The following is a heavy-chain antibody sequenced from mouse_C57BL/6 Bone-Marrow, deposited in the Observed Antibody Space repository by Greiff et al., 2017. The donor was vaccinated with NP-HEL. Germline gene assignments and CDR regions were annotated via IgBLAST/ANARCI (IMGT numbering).Heavy chain of an antibody. CDR2: ISNGGGST. Sequence: EVQLVESGGGLVQPGGSLKLSCAASGFTFSDYYMYWVRQTPEKRLEWVAYISNGGGSTYYPDTVKGRFTISRDNAKNTLYLQMSRLKSEDTAMYYCARRYYRGYFDVWGTGTTVTVSS. V-gene: IGHV5-12*01. D-gene: IGHD2-14*01. CDR1: GFTFSDYY. J-gene: IGHJ1*03. CDR3: ARRYYRGYFDV.